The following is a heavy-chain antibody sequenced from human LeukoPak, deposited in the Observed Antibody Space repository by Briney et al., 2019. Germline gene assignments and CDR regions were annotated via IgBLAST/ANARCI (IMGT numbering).Heavy chain of an antibody. CDR3: ARGRITMVRGALMYYFDY. CDR1: GGSFSGYY. V-gene: IGHV4-34*01. Sequence: SETLSLTCAVYGGSFSGYYWGWIRQPPGKGLEWIGEINHSGSTNYNPSLKSRVTISVDTSKNQFSLKLSSVTAADTAVYYCARGRITMVRGALMYYFDYWGQGTLVTVSS. J-gene: IGHJ4*02. CDR2: INHSGST. D-gene: IGHD3-10*01.